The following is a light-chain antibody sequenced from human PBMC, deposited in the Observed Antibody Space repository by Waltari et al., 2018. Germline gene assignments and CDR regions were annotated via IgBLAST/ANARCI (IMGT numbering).Light chain of an antibody. Sequence: DIVMTQSPLSLPVTPGEPASISCRSSQSLLHRSGYNYLTWYLQKPGQSPQLLIYLGSYRASGVPDRFSGSGSGTEFTLKISRVEAEDVGVYYCMQALQTSFTFGPGTRV. J-gene: IGKJ3*01. CDR3: MQALQTSFT. V-gene: IGKV2-28*01. CDR2: LGS. CDR1: QSLLHRSGYNY.